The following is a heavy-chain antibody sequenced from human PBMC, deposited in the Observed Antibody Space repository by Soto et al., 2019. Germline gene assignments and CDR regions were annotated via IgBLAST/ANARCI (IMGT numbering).Heavy chain of an antibody. CDR2: IYYSGST. CDR1: GGSISSSSYY. V-gene: IGHV4-39*01. CDR3: ARGGHYGDYDFWFGP. Sequence: QLQLQESGPGLVKPSETLSLTCTVSGGSISSSSYYWGWIRQPPGKGMEWIGSIYYSGSTYYNPSLKSRVNISVDPAKNQFSLELGSVTAADTAVYYCARGGHYGDYDFWFGPWGQGTLVTVSS. D-gene: IGHD4-17*01. J-gene: IGHJ5*02.